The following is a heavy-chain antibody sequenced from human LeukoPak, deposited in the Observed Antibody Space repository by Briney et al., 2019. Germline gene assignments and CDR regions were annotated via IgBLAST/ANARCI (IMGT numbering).Heavy chain of an antibody. CDR1: GFTFSSYW. Sequence: PGGTLTLSCAASGFTFSSYWMSWVRQARGKGLEWVATIRQDGSERYYVVPVNGRFTISRDNAKSSLYLQINSLRAEDTAVYYCARGSPHGDPPDYWGQGTLVTVSS. V-gene: IGHV3-7*01. CDR2: IRQDGSER. CDR3: ARGSPHGDPPDY. J-gene: IGHJ4*02. D-gene: IGHD4-17*01.